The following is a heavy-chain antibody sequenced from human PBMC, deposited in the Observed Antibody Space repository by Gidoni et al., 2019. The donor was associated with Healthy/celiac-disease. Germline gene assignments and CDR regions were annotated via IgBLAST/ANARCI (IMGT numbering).Heavy chain of an antibody. CDR3: ATPQRIVGATTPSGWFDP. V-gene: IGHV1-69*06. Sequence: QVQLVQSGAEVKKPGSSVKVSCKASGGTFSSYAISWVRQAPGQGLEWMGGIIPIFGTANYAQKFQGRVTITADKSTSTAYMELSSLRSEDTAVYYCATPQRIVGATTPSGWFDPWGQGTLVTVSS. J-gene: IGHJ5*02. D-gene: IGHD1-26*01. CDR1: GGTFSSYA. CDR2: IIPIFGTA.